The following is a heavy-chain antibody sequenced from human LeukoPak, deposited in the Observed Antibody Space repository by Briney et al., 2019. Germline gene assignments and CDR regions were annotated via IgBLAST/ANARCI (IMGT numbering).Heavy chain of an antibody. D-gene: IGHD3-22*01. J-gene: IGHJ3*02. CDR2: IIGDGGST. Sequence: SGGSLRLSCAASGLTFDDYSMHWVRQAPGKGLEWEYLIIGDGGSTYYADSMEGPFTISRDNSTNSLYLQMNSLRTEDTALYYCARDPYDISCYYFKYACDIWGLGTMVSVSS. CDR1: GLTFDDYS. CDR3: ARDPYDISCYYFKYACDI. V-gene: IGHV3-43*02.